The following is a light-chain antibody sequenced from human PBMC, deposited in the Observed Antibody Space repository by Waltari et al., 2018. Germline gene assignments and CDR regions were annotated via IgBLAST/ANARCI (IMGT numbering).Light chain of an antibody. Sequence: QSALSQPASVSGSPGQSLTITCTGASTDLASYNLLPWYQHPPNRAPKLIIYEATKRPSGISHRFSGAKSGATASLRISGLQADDEADYYCCSYTGSSTSYGCGGGTKVTVL. CDR1: STDLASYNL. CDR3: CSYTGSSTSYG. CDR2: EAT. J-gene: IGLJ1*01. V-gene: IGLV2-23*01.